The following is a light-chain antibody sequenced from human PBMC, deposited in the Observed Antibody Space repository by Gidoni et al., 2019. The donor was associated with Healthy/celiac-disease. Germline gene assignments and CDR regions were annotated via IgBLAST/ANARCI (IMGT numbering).Light chain of an antibody. CDR1: NSGSKS. J-gene: IGLJ1*01. CDR2: DDS. CDR3: QVWDSSSDLSYV. Sequence: SYVLTPPPSVSVAPGQTARITCGGNNSGSKSGHWYQQKPGQAPVLVVYDDSDRTSGIPERFSGSNSGNTATLTISRVEAGDEADYYCQVWDSSSDLSYVFGTGTKVTVL. V-gene: IGLV3-21*02.